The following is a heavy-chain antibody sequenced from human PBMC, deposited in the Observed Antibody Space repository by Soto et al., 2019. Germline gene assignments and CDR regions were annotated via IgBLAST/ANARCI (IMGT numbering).Heavy chain of an antibody. CDR2: IIPIFGTA. D-gene: IGHD2-15*01. J-gene: IGHJ4*02. CDR1: GYTFTTYG. V-gene: IGHV1-69*13. Sequence: GASVKVSCEASGYTFTTYGISCVRQAPGQGLEWMGEIIPIFGTANYVQKFQGRVTITADESTSTAYMQLSSLRSGDTAVYYCARSGGLDRDFNYWGQGSLVTVSS. CDR3: ARSGGLDRDFNY.